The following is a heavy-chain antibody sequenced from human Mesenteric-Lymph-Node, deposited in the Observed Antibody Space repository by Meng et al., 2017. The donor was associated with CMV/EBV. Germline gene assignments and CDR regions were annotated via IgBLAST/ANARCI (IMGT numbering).Heavy chain of an antibody. V-gene: IGHV3-7*03. J-gene: IGHJ4*02. CDR2: IKQDGTDK. CDR1: GFPFSRHW. CDR3: ARVIVATTVSAFDY. D-gene: IGHD5-12*01. Sequence: GESLKISCGVSGFPFSRHWLSWVRQAPGQGLEWVANIKQDGTDKYYVDSVRGRFTISRDNTNNLLFLQMSSLRAEDTAIYYCARVIVATTVSAFDYWGQGTLVTVSS.